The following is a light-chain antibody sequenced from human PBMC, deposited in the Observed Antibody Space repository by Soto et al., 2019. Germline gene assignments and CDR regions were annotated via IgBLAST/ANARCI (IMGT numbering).Light chain of an antibody. Sequence: EIVLTQSPGTLSLSPGDRATLSCWASQSVSGYLAWYQQKLGQPPRLLIYDAFNRAAGIPARFSGSGSGTDFTLTISSLEPEDFAIYYCQHRSDWPITFGQWTRLEIK. J-gene: IGKJ5*01. CDR2: DAF. CDR3: QHRSDWPIT. V-gene: IGKV3-11*01. CDR1: QSVSGY.